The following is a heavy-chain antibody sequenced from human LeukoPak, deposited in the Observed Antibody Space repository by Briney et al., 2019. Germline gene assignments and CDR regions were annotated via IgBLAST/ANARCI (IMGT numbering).Heavy chain of an antibody. J-gene: IGHJ4*02. Sequence: GGSLRLSCAASGFTFSNYAMSWVRQAPGKGLEWVSGISGSAGSTYYADSVKGRFTISRDNSKNTLYLQMNSLTDDDTAVYYCAKKSGVGTTTLDYFDYWGQGTLVTVSS. CDR1: GFTFSNYA. D-gene: IGHD1-26*01. V-gene: IGHV3-23*01. CDR3: AKKSGVGTTTLDYFDY. CDR2: ISGSAGST.